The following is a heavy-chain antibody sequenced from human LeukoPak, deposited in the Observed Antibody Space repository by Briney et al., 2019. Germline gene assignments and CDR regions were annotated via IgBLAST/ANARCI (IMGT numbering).Heavy chain of an antibody. CDR2: ISGSDSVT. CDR3: AKALSEWLPFDY. D-gene: IGHD6-19*01. Sequence: GGSLRLSCAASGFTFSSYAMNWVRQAPGQGLEWVSGISGSDSVTDYADSVKGRFTMSRDNSKNTLYLQMNSLRAEDTAIYYCAKALSEWLPFDYWGQGTLVTVSS. J-gene: IGHJ4*02. CDR1: GFTFSSYA. V-gene: IGHV3-23*01.